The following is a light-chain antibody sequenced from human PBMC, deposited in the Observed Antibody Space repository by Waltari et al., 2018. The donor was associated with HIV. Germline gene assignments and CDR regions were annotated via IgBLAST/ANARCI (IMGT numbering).Light chain of an antibody. CDR2: ATS. Sequence: EIVLTQSPGTLSLSPGERATLSCRASQSVSSSYLAWYQQKPGQAPRLLIYATSSRATGIPDRFSGSGSGTDFTLTISRLEPEDFAVYYCQQYGSSLLVTFGPGTKVDIK. CDR1: QSVSSSY. J-gene: IGKJ3*01. CDR3: QQYGSSLLVT. V-gene: IGKV3-20*01.